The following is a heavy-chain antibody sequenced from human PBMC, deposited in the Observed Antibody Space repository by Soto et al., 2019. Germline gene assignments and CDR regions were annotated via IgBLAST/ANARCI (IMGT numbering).Heavy chain of an antibody. J-gene: IGHJ5*02. D-gene: IGHD6-19*01. V-gene: IGHV1-3*01. Sequence: QVQLVQSGAEVKRPGASVKVSCKASGYTFTDYAMHWVRQAPGQRPEWMGWINGGDGYRKYSQKFQGRITVTRDTSTSTVHMDLNSLGSDDTAIYYCARPAVAGRDWFDPWGQGSLVSVSS. CDR2: INGGDGYR. CDR3: ARPAVAGRDWFDP. CDR1: GYTFTDYA.